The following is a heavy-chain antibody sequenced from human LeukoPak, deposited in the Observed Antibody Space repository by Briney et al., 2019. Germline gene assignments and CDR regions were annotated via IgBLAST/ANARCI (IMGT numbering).Heavy chain of an antibody. CDR1: VFSFDDYG. CDR2: INWKGGST. CDR3: ARRPYSSSSHYFDS. Sequence: GGSLRLSCAAPVFSFDDYGMSCVRQVPGKGREWVSGINWKGGSTVYANSVKGRFTISTDNVKNSLYLEMNSLRAKNTALYHCARRPYSSSSHYFDSRGQGNLVTVSS. V-gene: IGHV3-20*01. J-gene: IGHJ4*02. D-gene: IGHD6-6*01.